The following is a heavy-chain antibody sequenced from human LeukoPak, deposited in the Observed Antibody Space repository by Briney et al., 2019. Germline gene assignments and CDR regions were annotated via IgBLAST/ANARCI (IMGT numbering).Heavy chain of an antibody. V-gene: IGHV3-20*04. CDR1: GFTLDDYG. CDR3: ARGYYYDSSGYSPPRPPLDY. Sequence: PVVSLRLSCAASGFTLDDYGMSWFRQAPGKGLEWVSGINWNGGSTGYADSVKGRFTISRDNAKNSLYLQMNSLRTEDTALYYCARGYYYDSSGYSPPRPPLDYWGQGTLVTVSS. CDR2: INWNGGST. J-gene: IGHJ4*02. D-gene: IGHD3-22*01.